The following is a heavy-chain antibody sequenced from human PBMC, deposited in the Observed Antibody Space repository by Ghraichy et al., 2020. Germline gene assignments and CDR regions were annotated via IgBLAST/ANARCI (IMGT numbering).Heavy chain of an antibody. CDR3: ARFKQDYDFWSGYYTFDY. CDR1: GFSLSTSGVG. J-gene: IGHJ4*02. CDR2: IYWNDDK. D-gene: IGHD3-3*01. Sequence: SGPTLVKPTQTLTLTCTFSGFSLSTSGVGVGWIRQPPGKALEWLALIYWNDDKRYSPSLKSRLTITKDTSKNQVVLTMTNMDPVDTATYYCARFKQDYDFWSGYYTFDYWGQGTLVTVSS. V-gene: IGHV2-5*01.